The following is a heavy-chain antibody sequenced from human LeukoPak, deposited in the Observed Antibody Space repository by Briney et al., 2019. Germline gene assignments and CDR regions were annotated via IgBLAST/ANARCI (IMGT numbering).Heavy chain of an antibody. CDR2: IGGSNGIT. V-gene: IGHV3-23*01. CDR3: AKDDSGGYFPDF. CDR1: RFTFNSYA. Sequence: GGSLRLSCAASRFTFNSYAMSWVRQAPGKGLEWVSVIGGSNGITFYVGSVKGRFTISRDNSKDTLYLQMNSLRAEDTALYYCAKDDSGGYFPDFWGRGTLVTVSS. J-gene: IGHJ4*02. D-gene: IGHD3-22*01.